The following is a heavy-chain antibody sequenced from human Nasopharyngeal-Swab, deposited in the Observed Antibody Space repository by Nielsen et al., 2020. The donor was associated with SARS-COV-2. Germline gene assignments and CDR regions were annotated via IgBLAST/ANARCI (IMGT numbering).Heavy chain of an antibody. CDR1: GFTFGRFW. Sequence: GESLKISCAASGFTFGRFWMTWVRQAPGKGLEWVANIKEDGSETNYVESVKGRFTISRDNAKNSLYLQMNSLRAEDTAVYHCARDRYSSEWGRGSLVTVSS. V-gene: IGHV3-7*01. CDR3: ARDRYSSE. CDR2: IKEDGSET. J-gene: IGHJ4*02. D-gene: IGHD6-19*01.